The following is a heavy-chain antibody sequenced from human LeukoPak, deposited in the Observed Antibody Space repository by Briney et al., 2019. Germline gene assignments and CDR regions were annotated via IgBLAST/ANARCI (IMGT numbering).Heavy chain of an antibody. CDR3: VVVVEPPDSDGFDV. J-gene: IGHJ3*01. V-gene: IGHV3-23*01. Sequence: PGGSLRLSCAASGFTFSSYAVSWVRQAPGKGLEWVSAISGSGGSTYYADSVKGRFTISRDNSKNTLYLQMNSLTIEDTAVYYCVVVVEPPDSDGFDVWGQGTMITVSS. CDR2: ISGSGGST. D-gene: IGHD1-14*01. CDR1: GFTFSSYA.